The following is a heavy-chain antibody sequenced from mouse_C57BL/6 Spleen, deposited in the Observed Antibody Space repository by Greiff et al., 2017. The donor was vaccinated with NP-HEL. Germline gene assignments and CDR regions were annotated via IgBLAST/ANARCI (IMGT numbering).Heavy chain of an antibody. CDR3: ARKDDYDERGSVDY. CDR2: IDPSDSYT. D-gene: IGHD2-4*01. Sequence: VQLQQPGAELVMPGASVKLSCKASGYTFTSYWMHWVKQRPGQGLEWIGEIDPSDSYTNYNQKFKGKSTLTVDKSSSTAYMQLSSLTSEDSAVYYCARKDDYDERGSVDYWGQGTSVTVSS. CDR1: GYTFTSYW. V-gene: IGHV1-69*01. J-gene: IGHJ4*01.